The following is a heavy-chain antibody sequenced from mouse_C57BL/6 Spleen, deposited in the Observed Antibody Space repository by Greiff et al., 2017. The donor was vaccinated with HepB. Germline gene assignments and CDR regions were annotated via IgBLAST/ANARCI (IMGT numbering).Heavy chain of an antibody. CDR3: AREGYDYDREYYFDY. CDR2: IDPSDSET. V-gene: IGHV1-52*01. D-gene: IGHD2-4*01. CDR1: GYTFTSYW. J-gene: IGHJ2*01. Sequence: VQLQESGAELVRPGSSVKLSCKASGYTFTSYWMHWVKQRPIQGLEWIGNIDPSDSETHYNQKFKDKATLTVDKSSSTAYMQLSSLTSEDSAVYYCAREGYDYDREYYFDYWGQGTTLTVSS.